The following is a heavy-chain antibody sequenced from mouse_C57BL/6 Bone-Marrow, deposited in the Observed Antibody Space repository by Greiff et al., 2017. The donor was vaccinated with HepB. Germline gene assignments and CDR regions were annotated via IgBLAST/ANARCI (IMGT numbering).Heavy chain of an antibody. CDR1: GYTFTDYY. J-gene: IGHJ2*01. D-gene: IGHD1-1*01. CDR3: ATHYYGSSYREFDY. V-gene: IGHV1-26*01. CDR2: INPNNGGT. Sequence: EVQLQQSGPELVKPGASVKISCKASGYTFTDYYMNWVKQSHGKSLEWIGDINPNNGGTSYNQKFKGKATLTVDKSSSTAYMELRSLTSEDSAVYYCATHYYGSSYREFDYWGQGTTLTVSS.